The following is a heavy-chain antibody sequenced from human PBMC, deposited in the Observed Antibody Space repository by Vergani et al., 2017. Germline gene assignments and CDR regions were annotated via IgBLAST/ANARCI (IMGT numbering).Heavy chain of an antibody. CDR3: ARARCIESCYMSNWLDS. Sequence: EVQLLESGGGLVQPGGSLRLTCAASEFTFSNYAMNWVRQAPGKGLEWVSFVSTGTKSQSYAESVKGRFTISRDNAQNTLYLQMNSLRVEDTGVYYCARARCIESCYMSNWLDSWVQGTLVTVSS. D-gene: IGHD3-16*02. CDR1: EFTFSNYA. CDR2: VSTGTKSQ. V-gene: IGHV3-48*03. J-gene: IGHJ5*01.